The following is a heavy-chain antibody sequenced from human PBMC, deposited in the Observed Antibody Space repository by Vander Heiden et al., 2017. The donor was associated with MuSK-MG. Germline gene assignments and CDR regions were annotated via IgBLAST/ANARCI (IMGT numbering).Heavy chain of an antibody. CDR1: GGSISSSSYY. J-gene: IGHJ4*02. Sequence: QLQLQESGPGLVKPSETLSLTCTVSGGSISSSSYYWGWIRQPPGKGLEWIGSIYYSGSTYYNPSLKSRVTISVDTSKNQFSLKLSSVTAADTAVYYCAAPEIWFGNNNGVADYWGQGTLVTVSS. D-gene: IGHD3-10*01. CDR3: AAPEIWFGNNNGVADY. CDR2: IYYSGST. V-gene: IGHV4-39*01.